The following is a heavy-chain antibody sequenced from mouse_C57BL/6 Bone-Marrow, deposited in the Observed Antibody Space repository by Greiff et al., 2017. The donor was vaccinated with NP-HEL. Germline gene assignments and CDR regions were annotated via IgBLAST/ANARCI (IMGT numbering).Heavy chain of an antibody. J-gene: IGHJ2*01. CDR1: GYTFTEYT. Sequence: QVQLQQSGAELVKPGASVKLSCKASGYTFTEYTIHWVKQRSGQGLEWIGWFYPGSGSIKYNEKFKDKATLTADKSTSTVYMELSRLTSKASAVYFCERHDYCGSRGDYFDYWGQGTTLTVSS. CDR3: ERHDYCGSRGDYFDY. CDR2: FYPGSGSI. V-gene: IGHV1-62-2*01. D-gene: IGHD1-1*01.